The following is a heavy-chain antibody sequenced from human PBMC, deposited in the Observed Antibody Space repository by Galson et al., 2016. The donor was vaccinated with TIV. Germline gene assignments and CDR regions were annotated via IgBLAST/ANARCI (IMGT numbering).Heavy chain of an antibody. Sequence: SLRLSCAASGFTFSSYALTWVRQAPGKGLEWVSAISGGGGNSYYGDSVKGRFTISRDNSEKMLYLQMNSLRAEDTAVYYCAKVPSSGVSYYYAIDVWGQGTTVTVS. V-gene: IGHV3-23*01. CDR2: ISGGGGNS. CDR3: AKVPSSGVSYYYAIDV. J-gene: IGHJ6*02. CDR1: GFTFSSYA. D-gene: IGHD3-22*01.